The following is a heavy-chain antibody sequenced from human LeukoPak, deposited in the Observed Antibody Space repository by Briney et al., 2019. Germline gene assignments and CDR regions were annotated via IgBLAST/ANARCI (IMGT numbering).Heavy chain of an antibody. V-gene: IGHV4-39*01. D-gene: IGHD2-2*01. CDR3: ARQRRYCSSTSCYAFDY. CDR1: GGSISSSSYS. CDR2: IYYSGST. J-gene: IGHJ4*02. Sequence: SSETLSLTCTVPGGSISSSSYSWGWIRQPPGKGLEWIGSIYYSGSTYYNPSLKSRVTISVDTSKNQFSLKLSSVTAADTAVYYCARQRRYCSSTSCYAFDYWGQGTLVTVSS.